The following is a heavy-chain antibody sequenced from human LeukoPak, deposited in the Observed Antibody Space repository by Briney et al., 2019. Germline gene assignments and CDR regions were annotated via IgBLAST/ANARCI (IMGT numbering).Heavy chain of an antibody. V-gene: IGHV3-21*01. CDR3: ARGRNAGGPYYSDY. J-gene: IGHJ4*02. Sequence: GGSLRLSCAASGFTLSTYAINWVRQAPGKGLEWVSSINSAGTSKKYADSLKGRFTISRDNAKNSLFLQLSSLRDEGTAVYYCARGRNAGGPYYSDYWGQGTLVTVSS. CDR1: GFTLSTYA. D-gene: IGHD4-23*01. CDR2: INSAGTSK.